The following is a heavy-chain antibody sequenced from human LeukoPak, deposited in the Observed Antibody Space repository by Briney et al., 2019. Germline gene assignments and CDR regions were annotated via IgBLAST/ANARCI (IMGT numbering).Heavy chain of an antibody. CDR1: GFTFSSYW. J-gene: IGHJ4*02. CDR2: INSDGSST. V-gene: IGHV3-74*01. CDR3: ARVLGMTPPDY. Sequence: GSLRLSFAASGFTFSSYWMHWVRQAPGKGLVWVSRINSDGSSTSYADSVKGRFTISRDNAKNTLYLQMNSLRAEDTAVYYCARVLGMTPPDYWGQGTLVTVSS. D-gene: IGHD7-27*01.